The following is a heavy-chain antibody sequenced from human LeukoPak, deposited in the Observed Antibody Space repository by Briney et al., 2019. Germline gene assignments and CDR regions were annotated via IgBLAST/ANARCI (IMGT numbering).Heavy chain of an antibody. D-gene: IGHD4-23*01. V-gene: IGHV5-51*01. CDR3: ARHTTVGGSLRFDY. CDR1: GYTFTNYW. J-gene: IGHJ4*02. CDR2: IYPGDSDT. Sequence: GESLKISCKASGYTFTNYWIAWVRQMPGKGLEWMGIIYPGDSDTRYSPSFQGQVTISADTSISTANLQWNSLKASDTAMYYCARHTTVGGSLRFDYWGQGTLVSVSS.